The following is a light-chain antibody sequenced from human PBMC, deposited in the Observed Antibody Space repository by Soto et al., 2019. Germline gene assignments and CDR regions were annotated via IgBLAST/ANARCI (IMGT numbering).Light chain of an antibody. J-gene: IGKJ2*01. CDR2: GAS. CDR3: HHYNSWPYT. V-gene: IGKV3-20*01. Sequence: EIVMTQSPGTVSLSPVARASLSCRASQSISSSYLAWYQQRPGQAPRLLIYGASSRATGIPDRFSGSGSGTEFTLTFSRLEPEDFAVYYCHHYNSWPYTFGQGTKVDIK. CDR1: QSISSSY.